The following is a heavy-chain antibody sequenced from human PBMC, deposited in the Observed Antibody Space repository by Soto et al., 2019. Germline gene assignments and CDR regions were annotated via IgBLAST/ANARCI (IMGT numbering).Heavy chain of an antibody. Sequence: SETLSLTCTVSGGSISSYYWSWIRQPPGKGLEWIGYIYYSGSTNYNPSLKGRVTISVDTSKNQFSLKLSSVTAADTAVYYCARKYSSSWYDYWGQGTLVTVS. CDR1: GGSISSYY. CDR3: ARKYSSSWYDY. CDR2: IYYSGST. V-gene: IGHV4-59*01. D-gene: IGHD6-13*01. J-gene: IGHJ4*02.